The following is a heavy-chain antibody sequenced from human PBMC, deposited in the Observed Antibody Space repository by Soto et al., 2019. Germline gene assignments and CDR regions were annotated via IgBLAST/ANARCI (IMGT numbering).Heavy chain of an antibody. CDR1: GYTFTSYY. D-gene: IGHD6-19*01. CDR3: AREGIAVAGTPPRYYYYGMDV. V-gene: IGHV1-2*04. Sequence: ASVKVSCKASGYTFTSYYVHWVRQAPGQGLEWMGWINPNNGNTKYAQKFQGWVTMTRDTSASTAYMELSSLRSEDTAVYYCAREGIAVAGTPPRYYYYGMDVWGQGTKVTVSS. J-gene: IGHJ6*02. CDR2: INPNNGNT.